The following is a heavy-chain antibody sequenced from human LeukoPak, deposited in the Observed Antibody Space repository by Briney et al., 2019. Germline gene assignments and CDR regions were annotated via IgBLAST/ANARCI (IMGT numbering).Heavy chain of an antibody. V-gene: IGHV1-69*04. D-gene: IGHD1-14*01. Sequence: ASVNVSCKASGGIFSNHAVTWVRQAPGQGLQWMGRIIPMIGTAKYAQKFQGRVTFTADTSTNTAYMELSSLTSEDTALYFCAKGATVGKEALDIWGQGSLVTVSS. CDR1: GGIFSNHA. CDR3: AKGATVGKEALDI. CDR2: IIPMIGTA. J-gene: IGHJ3*02.